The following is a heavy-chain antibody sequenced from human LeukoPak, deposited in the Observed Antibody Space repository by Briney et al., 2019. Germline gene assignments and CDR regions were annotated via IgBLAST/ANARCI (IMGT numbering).Heavy chain of an antibody. D-gene: IGHD2-8*01. V-gene: IGHV1-46*01. J-gene: IGHJ6*02. CDR1: GYNFISYY. Sequence: ASVKVSCKASGYNFISYYMHWVRQAPGQGLEWMGIINPSGGSTSYAQKFQDRVTMTRDTSTSTVYMELSSLKSEDTAVYYCAREDVVLVDAFRYYYYGMDVWGQGTTVTVSS. CDR2: INPSGGST. CDR3: AREDVVLVDAFRYYYYGMDV.